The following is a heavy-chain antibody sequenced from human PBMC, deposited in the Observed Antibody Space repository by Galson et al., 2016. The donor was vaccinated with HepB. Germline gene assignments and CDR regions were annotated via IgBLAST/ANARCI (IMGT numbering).Heavy chain of an antibody. CDR3: VRDARIPRSMPFDY. CDR1: GFTFSSYN. CDR2: ISYSSTI. V-gene: IGHV3-48*02. J-gene: IGHJ4*02. D-gene: IGHD2-15*01. Sequence: SLRLSCAASGFTFSSYNMNWVRQAPGKGLEWVSYISYSSTIYYADSVKGRFTISRDNARNSPYLQMNSLRDEDTAVYYCVRDARIPRSMPFDYWGQGTLVTVSS.